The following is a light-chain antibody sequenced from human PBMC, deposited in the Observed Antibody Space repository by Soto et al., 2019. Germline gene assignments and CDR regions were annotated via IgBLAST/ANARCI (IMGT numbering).Light chain of an antibody. CDR2: KAS. CDR3: QQYDTYWT. V-gene: IGKV1-5*03. Sequence: DIQLTQSHYTLSASVGDRVIITCRASQSISNWLAWYQQKPGKAPNLLIYKASSLKSGVPSRFSGSGSGTEFTLTISSLQPDDFATYYCQQYDTYWTFGQGTKVDIK. CDR1: QSISNW. J-gene: IGKJ1*01.